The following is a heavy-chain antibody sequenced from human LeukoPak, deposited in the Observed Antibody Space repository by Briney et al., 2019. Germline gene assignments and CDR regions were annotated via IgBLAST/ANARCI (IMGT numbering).Heavy chain of an antibody. J-gene: IGHJ5*02. CDR3: ARGSGSYMYNWFDP. CDR1: GFTFSDYY. D-gene: IGHD3-10*01. CDR2: ISSSSSYT. Sequence: PGGSLRLSCAASGFTFSDYYMSWIRQAPGKGLEWVSYISSSSSYTNYADSVKGRFIISRDNAKNSLYLQMNSLRAEDTAVYYCARGSGSYMYNWFDPWGQGTLVTVSS. V-gene: IGHV3-11*06.